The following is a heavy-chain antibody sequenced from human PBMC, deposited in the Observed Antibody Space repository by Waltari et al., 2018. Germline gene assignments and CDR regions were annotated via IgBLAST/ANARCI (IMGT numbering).Heavy chain of an antibody. Sequence: EVQLVESGGGLVQPGGSLRLYCAASGFTFSSYWMHWVRQAPGKGLVWVSRINSDGSSTSYADSVKGRFTISRDNAKNTLYLQMNSLRAEDTAVYYCAREDNWNDDGVDYWGQGTLVTVSS. CDR2: INSDGSST. D-gene: IGHD1-1*01. CDR3: AREDNWNDDGVDY. V-gene: IGHV3-74*01. J-gene: IGHJ4*02. CDR1: GFTFSSYW.